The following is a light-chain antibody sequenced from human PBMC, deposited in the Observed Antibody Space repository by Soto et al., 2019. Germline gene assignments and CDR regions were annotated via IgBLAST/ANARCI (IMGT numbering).Light chain of an antibody. CDR1: QGVSSIY. J-gene: IGKJ5*01. V-gene: IGKV3-15*01. CDR3: QQYNNWPPIT. Sequence: EIVLTQSPGTLSLTPGERATLSCGASQGVSSIYLAWYQQKPGQAPMLLIYDTSTRATGIPARFSGSGSGTEFTLTISSLQSEDFAVYYCQQYNNWPPITFGQGTRLEIK. CDR2: DTS.